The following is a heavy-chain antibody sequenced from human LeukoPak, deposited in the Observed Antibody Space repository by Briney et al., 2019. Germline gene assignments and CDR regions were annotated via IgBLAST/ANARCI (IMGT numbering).Heavy chain of an antibody. V-gene: IGHV1-8*01. CDR2: MNPNSGNT. CDR3: ARALLGATLFWFDP. Sequence: ASVKVSCKASGYTFTSYDINWVRQATGQGLEWMGWMNPNSGNTGYAQKFQGRVTMTRNTSISTAYMELSSLRSEDTAVYYCARALLGATLFWFDPWGQGALVTVSS. D-gene: IGHD1-26*01. J-gene: IGHJ5*02. CDR1: GYTFTSYD.